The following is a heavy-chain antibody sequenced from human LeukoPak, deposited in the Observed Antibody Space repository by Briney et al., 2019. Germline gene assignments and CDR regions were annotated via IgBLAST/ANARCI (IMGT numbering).Heavy chain of an antibody. V-gene: IGHV4-34*01. CDR2: VNHSGNT. CDR1: GGSFSDYY. Sequence: SETLSLTCAVYGGSFSDYYWTWIRQTPGKGLEWIGEVNHSGNTNYNPSLKSRVTISVDTSKNQFSLKLNSVTAADTAVYYCARDHSSSSEDYWGQGTLVTVSS. D-gene: IGHD6-13*01. CDR3: ARDHSSSSEDY. J-gene: IGHJ4*02.